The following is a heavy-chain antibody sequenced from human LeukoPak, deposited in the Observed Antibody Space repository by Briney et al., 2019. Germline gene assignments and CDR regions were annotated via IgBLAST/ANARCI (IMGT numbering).Heavy chain of an antibody. CDR1: GFTFSIYG. CDR2: IRYDGGNK. J-gene: IGHJ4*02. CDR3: AKKSPGTTSPFDS. Sequence: PGGSLRLSCAASGFTFSIYGMHWVRQAPGKGLEWVAYIRYDGGNKDYADSVKGRFTISRDNSKNTMYLQMNSLRAEDTAVYYCAKKSPGTTSPFDSWGQGTLVTVSS. D-gene: IGHD1-14*01. V-gene: IGHV3-30*02.